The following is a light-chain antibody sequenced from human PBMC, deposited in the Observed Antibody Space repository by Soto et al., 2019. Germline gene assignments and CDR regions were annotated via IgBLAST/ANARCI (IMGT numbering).Light chain of an antibody. CDR3: SSYTSSSNRPNVV. CDR1: SSDVGVYNY. CDR2: EVS. Sequence: QSALTQPASVSGSPGQSITISCTGTSSDVGVYNYVSWYQQHPGKAPKLMIYEVSNRPSGVSNRFSGSKSGNTASLTISGLQAEDEADYYCSSYTSSSNRPNVVFGGGTKLTVL. V-gene: IGLV2-14*01. J-gene: IGLJ2*01.